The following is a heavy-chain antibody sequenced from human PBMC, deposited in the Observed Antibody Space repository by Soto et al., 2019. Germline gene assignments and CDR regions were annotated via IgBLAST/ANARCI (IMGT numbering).Heavy chain of an antibody. D-gene: IGHD3-22*01. Sequence: SVKVSCKASGGTFSSYAISWVRQAPGRGLEWMGGIIPIFGTANYAQKFQGRVTITADESTSTAYMELSSLRSEDTAVYYCASTGDYYDSSGYYPPRDAFDIWGQGTMVTVSS. CDR1: GGTFSSYA. CDR3: ASTGDYYDSSGYYPPRDAFDI. V-gene: IGHV1-69*13. CDR2: IIPIFGTA. J-gene: IGHJ3*02.